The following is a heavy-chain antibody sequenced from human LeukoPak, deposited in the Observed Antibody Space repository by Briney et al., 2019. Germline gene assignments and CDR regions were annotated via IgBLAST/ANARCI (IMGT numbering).Heavy chain of an antibody. D-gene: IGHD3-22*01. CDR3: ARAGANQYDTSGYYSKDAFDI. Sequence: SETLSLTCTVSGYSISSGYYWGWIRQPPGKGLEWIGEINHSGSTNYIPSLRSRVTISVDTSKNQFSLKLSSVIAADTAVYYCARAGANQYDTSGYYSKDAFDIWGPGTTVTVSS. CDR1: GYSISSGYY. CDR2: INHSGST. J-gene: IGHJ3*02. V-gene: IGHV4-38-2*02.